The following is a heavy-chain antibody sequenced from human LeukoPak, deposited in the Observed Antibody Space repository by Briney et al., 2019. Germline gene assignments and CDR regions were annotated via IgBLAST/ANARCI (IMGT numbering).Heavy chain of an antibody. CDR3: ARVPHCSSTSCYSDYFDY. D-gene: IGHD2-2*02. Sequence: PGGSLRLSXAASGFTFSSYSMNWVGQSPGKGLEWVSYISSSSSTIYYADSVKGRFTISRDNAKNSLYLQMNSLRAEDTAVYYCARVPHCSSTSCYSDYFDYWSQGTLVTVSS. J-gene: IGHJ4*02. CDR2: ISSSSSTI. CDR1: GFTFSSYS. V-gene: IGHV3-48*01.